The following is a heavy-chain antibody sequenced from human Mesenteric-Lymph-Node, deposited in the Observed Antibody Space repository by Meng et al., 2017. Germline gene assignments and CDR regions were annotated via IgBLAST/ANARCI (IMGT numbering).Heavy chain of an antibody. CDR1: GFTFSSYA. Sequence: GESLKISCAASGFTFSSYAMHWVRQAPGKGLEWVAVISYDGSNKYYADSVKGRFTISRDTSKNMLYLKMNSLRAEDTAVYYCARDRSSSGWYGDYFDYWGQGTLVTVSS. CDR3: ARDRSSSGWYGDYFDY. J-gene: IGHJ4*02. V-gene: IGHV3-30*04. CDR2: ISYDGSNK. D-gene: IGHD6-19*01.